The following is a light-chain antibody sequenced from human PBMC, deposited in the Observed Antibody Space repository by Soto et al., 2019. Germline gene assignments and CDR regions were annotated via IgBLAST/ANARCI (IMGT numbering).Light chain of an antibody. CDR2: AAS. V-gene: IGKV1-33*01. CDR3: QQYDNLLALT. Sequence: DIQMTQSPSSLSASVGDRVTITCRASQGISSYLAWYQQKPGKAPKLLIYAASTLETGVPSRFSGSGSGTDLTFTISSLQPEDIATYYCQQYDNLLALTFGGGTKVDIK. CDR1: QGISSY. J-gene: IGKJ4*01.